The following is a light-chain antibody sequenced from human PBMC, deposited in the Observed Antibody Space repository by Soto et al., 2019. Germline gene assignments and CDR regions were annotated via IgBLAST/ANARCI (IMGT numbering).Light chain of an antibody. J-gene: IGKJ3*01. CDR3: QQRRNWPPVFT. Sequence: EIVLTQSPATLSLSPGERATLSCRASQSVSSYLAWYQQKPSQAPRLLIYDASNRATGIPARFSGSGSGTDFTLTISSLEPEDFAVYYCQQRRNWPPVFTLGPGTKVDIK. CDR2: DAS. V-gene: IGKV3-11*01. CDR1: QSVSSY.